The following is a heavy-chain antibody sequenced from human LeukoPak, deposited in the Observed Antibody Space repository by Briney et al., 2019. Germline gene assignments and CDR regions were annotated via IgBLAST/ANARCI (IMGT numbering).Heavy chain of an antibody. V-gene: IGHV5-51*01. Sequence: GESLKISCKGSGYSFTSYWIGWVRQMPGKGLEWMGIIYPGDSHTRHSPSFQGQVTISADKSISTAYLQWSSLRASDTAMYYCARPHTVGAFDIWGQGTMVAVSS. J-gene: IGHJ3*02. D-gene: IGHD2-2*02. CDR3: ARPHTVGAFDI. CDR2: IYPGDSHT. CDR1: GYSFTSYW.